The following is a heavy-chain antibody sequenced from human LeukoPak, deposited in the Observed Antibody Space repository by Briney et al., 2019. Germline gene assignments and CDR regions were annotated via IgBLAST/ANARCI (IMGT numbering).Heavy chain of an antibody. CDR1: GRPFSSYY. CDR3: ARCVRNDYSDELCFLDL. V-gene: IGHV4-4*07. J-gene: IGHJ2*01. Sequence: EPLSLTCTVSGRPFSSYYGSWIRQPAGKGLEWIARIYTSGSPTYYPSLERRLTITVNTYKNHFPLKQSYVTAADATVVYCARCVRNDYSDELCFLDLWGGGTLVTVSS. D-gene: IGHD4-17*01. CDR2: IYTSGSP.